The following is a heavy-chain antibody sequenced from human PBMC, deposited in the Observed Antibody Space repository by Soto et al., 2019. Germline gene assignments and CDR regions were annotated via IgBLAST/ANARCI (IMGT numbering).Heavy chain of an antibody. J-gene: IGHJ4*02. Sequence: GESLKMSCDGSGYSFTIYCIGLVRQMPGKGLECMGFIYPGDSDTTYSPSFQGHVTISADKYSSTAYLQWSSLKASDTAMYYCARVDSSGYSEYWGQGTLVTVSS. CDR1: GYSFTIYC. D-gene: IGHD6-25*01. CDR3: ARVDSSGYSEY. V-gene: IGHV5-51*01. CDR2: IYPGDSDT.